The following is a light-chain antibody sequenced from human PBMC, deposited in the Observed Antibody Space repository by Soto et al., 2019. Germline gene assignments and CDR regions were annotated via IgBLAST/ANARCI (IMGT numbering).Light chain of an antibody. V-gene: IGLV1-40*01. CDR1: SSNIGAGYD. CDR2: GNN. J-gene: IGLJ2*01. CDR3: RSYNSSMSVEV. Sequence: QSVLTQPPSVSGAPGQRVTISCTGTSSNIGAGYDVHWYQQLPGKAPKLLIYGNNNRPSGVPDRFSGSKSGTTASLAITGLQAEDEADYYCRSYNSSMSVEVFGRGTKLTVL.